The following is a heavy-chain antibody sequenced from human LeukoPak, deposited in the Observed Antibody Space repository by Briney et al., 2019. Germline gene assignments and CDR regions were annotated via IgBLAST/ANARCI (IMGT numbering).Heavy chain of an antibody. CDR2: ISAYNGNT. V-gene: IGHV1-18*01. CDR3: ARVVIAPYLGRITMIY. D-gene: IGHD3-22*01. J-gene: IGHJ4*02. Sequence: ASVKVSCKASGYTFTSYGIIWVRQAPGQGLEWMGWISAYNGNTNYAQKLQGRVTMTTDTSTSTAYMELRSLRSDDTAVYYCARVVIAPYLGRITMIYWGQGTLVTVSS. CDR1: GYTFTSYG.